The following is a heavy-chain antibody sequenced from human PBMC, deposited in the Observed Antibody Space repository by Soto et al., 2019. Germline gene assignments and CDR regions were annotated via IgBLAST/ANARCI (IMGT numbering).Heavy chain of an antibody. Sequence: PGGSLRLSCAASGFTFSSYSMNWVRQAPGKGLEWVSSISSSSSYIYYADSVKGRFTISRDNAKNSLYLQMNSLRAEDTAVYYCARGVGETHPAYWFDPWGQGTLVTVSS. V-gene: IGHV3-21*01. CDR2: ISSSSSYI. D-gene: IGHD3-16*01. CDR3: ARGVGETHPAYWFDP. CDR1: GFTFSSYS. J-gene: IGHJ5*02.